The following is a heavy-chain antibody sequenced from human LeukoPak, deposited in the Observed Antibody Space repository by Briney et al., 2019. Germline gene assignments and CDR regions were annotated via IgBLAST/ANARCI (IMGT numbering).Heavy chain of an antibody. CDR1: GGTFSSYA. CDR2: IIPIFGTA. CDR3: ARDAARSDFWSGYYEDYYYGMDV. V-gene: IGHV1-69*13. Sequence: ASEKVSCKASGGTFSSYAISWVRQAPGQGLEWMGGIIPIFGTANYAQKFQGRVTITADESTSTAYMELSSLRSEDTAVYYCARDAARSDFWSGYYEDYYYGMDVWGQGTTVTVSS. D-gene: IGHD3-3*01. J-gene: IGHJ6*02.